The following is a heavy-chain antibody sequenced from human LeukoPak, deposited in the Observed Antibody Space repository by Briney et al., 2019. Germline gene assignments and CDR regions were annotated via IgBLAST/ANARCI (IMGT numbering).Heavy chain of an antibody. CDR2: IYYSGST. V-gene: IGHV4-59*12. Sequence: SETLSLTCTVSGGSISSYYWSWIRQPPGKGLEWIGYIYYSGSTNYNPSLKSRVTISVDTSKNQFSLKLSSVTAADTAVYYCATYDYGGTFDYWGQGTLVTVSS. D-gene: IGHD4-23*01. CDR1: GGSISSYY. J-gene: IGHJ4*02. CDR3: ATYDYGGTFDY.